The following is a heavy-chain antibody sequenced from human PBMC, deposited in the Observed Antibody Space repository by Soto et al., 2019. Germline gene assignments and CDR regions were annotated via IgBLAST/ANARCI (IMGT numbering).Heavy chain of an antibody. CDR1: GFTFSSHA. CDR3: AKEYVWGSYRSQDAFDI. J-gene: IGHJ3*02. CDR2: ISGSGGST. Sequence: GGSLRLSCAASGFTFSSHAMSRVRQAPGKGLEWVSAISGSGGSTYYADSVKGRFTISRDNSKNTLYLQMNSLRAEDTAVYYCAKEYVWGSYRSQDAFDIWGQGTIVSVSS. V-gene: IGHV3-23*01. D-gene: IGHD3-16*02.